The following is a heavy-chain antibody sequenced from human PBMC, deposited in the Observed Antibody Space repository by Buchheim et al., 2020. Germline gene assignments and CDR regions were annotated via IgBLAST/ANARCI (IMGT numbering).Heavy chain of an antibody. CDR2: ISPSGSDT. D-gene: IGHD4-17*01. J-gene: IGHJ4*02. CDR1: GFTFSSYA. V-gene: IGHV3-23*01. CDR3: AKRVHYGDYAYFDY. Sequence: EVQLLESGGGLVQPGGSLRLSCAASGFTFSSYAMSWVRQASGKGLEWVSAISPSGSDTYYADSVKGRFTISRDNSQNTLFLQMNSLRAEDTAVYYCAKRVHYGDYAYFDYWGQGT.